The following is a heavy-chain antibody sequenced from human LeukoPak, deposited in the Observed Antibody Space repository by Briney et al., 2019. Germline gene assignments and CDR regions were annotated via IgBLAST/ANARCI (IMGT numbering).Heavy chain of an antibody. CDR3: AKDVTTYGRRPVGFDP. V-gene: IGHV3-23*01. J-gene: IGHJ5*02. Sequence: GGSLRLSCAASGFTFSSYAMSWVRQAPGKGLEWVSDISGSGGSADYAQSVKGRFTISRDNSKNTLYLQMNSLRAEDTAAYFCAKDVTTYGRRPVGFDPWGQGTLVTVSS. CDR1: GFTFSSYA. CDR2: ISGSGGSA. D-gene: IGHD4-11*01.